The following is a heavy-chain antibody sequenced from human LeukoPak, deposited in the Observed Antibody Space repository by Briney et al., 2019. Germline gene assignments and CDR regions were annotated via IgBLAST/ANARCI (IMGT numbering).Heavy chain of an antibody. CDR1: GXGFNDAA. CDR2: ISSSGANT. CDR3: VKDIQVTY. J-gene: IGHJ4*02. V-gene: IGHV3-23*01. Sequence: GGSLRLSCAASGXGFNDAAMTWVRQAPGKGLEWVSLISSSGANTYYADSVKGRFTISRDNSKNTLFLQMNSLRAEDTAMYYCVKDIQVTYWGQGTLVTVSS. D-gene: IGHD4-23*01.